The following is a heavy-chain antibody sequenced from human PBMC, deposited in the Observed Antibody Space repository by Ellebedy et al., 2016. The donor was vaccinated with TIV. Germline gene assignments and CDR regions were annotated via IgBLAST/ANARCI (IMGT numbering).Heavy chain of an antibody. D-gene: IGHD2-15*01. J-gene: IGHJ5*02. CDR3: AKVVKGSLDP. Sequence: GGSLRLXXPASGFSFSDSYMSWIRQAPGKGLEWVSYISSGGTTIHYADSVKGRFTISRDNAKNSLYLQMNSLRAEDTAVYYCAKVVKGSLDPWGQGTLVTVSS. V-gene: IGHV3-11*01. CDR1: GFSFSDSY. CDR2: ISSGGTTI.